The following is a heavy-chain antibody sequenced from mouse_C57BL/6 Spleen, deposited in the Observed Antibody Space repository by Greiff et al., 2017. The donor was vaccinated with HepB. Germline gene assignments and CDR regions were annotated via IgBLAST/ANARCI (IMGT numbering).Heavy chain of an antibody. CDR3: ARRIVTTVVATPYYYAMDY. J-gene: IGHJ4*01. Sequence: VQLQQPGTELVKPGASVKLSCKASGYTFTSYWMHWVKQRPGQGLEWIGNINPSNGGTNYNEKFKSKATLTVDKSSSTAYMQLSSLTSEDSAVYYCARRIVTTVVATPYYYAMDYWGQGTSVTVSS. D-gene: IGHD1-1*01. V-gene: IGHV1-53*01. CDR2: INPSNGGT. CDR1: GYTFTSYW.